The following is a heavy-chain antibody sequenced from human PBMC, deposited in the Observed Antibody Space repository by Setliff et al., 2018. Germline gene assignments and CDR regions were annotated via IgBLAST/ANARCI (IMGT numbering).Heavy chain of an antibody. J-gene: IGHJ3*02. V-gene: IGHV4-59*01. D-gene: IGHD2-15*01. CDR1: GGSISSNY. CDR2: IYYSGTT. Sequence: PSETLSLTCTVSGGSISSNYWSWIRQSPGKGLEWIGYIYYSGTTNYNPSLKSRVIISVDTSKTQFSLRLSSVTAADTAVYFCARGCCSGSCYPHDVFAIWGQGTMVTVSS. CDR3: ARGCCSGSCYPHDVFAI.